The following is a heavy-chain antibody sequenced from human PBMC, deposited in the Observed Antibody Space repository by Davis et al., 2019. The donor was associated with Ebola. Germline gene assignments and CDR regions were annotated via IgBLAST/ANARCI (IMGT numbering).Heavy chain of an antibody. D-gene: IGHD3-22*01. Sequence: GESLKISCAASGFTFSGSAMHWVRQASGKGLEWVGRIRSKANSYATAYAASVKGRFTISRDDSKNTLYLQMNSLRAEDTAVYYCARLANSDSSGHHPGGYWGQGTLVTVSS. J-gene: IGHJ4*02. CDR1: GFTFSGSA. CDR3: ARLANSDSSGHHPGGY. V-gene: IGHV3-73*01. CDR2: IRSKANSYAT.